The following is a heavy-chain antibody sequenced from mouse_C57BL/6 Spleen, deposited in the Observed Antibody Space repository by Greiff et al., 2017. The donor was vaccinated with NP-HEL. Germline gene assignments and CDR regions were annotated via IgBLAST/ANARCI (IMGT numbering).Heavy chain of an antibody. CDR3: ARCDGPTGFDY. D-gene: IGHD1-1*01. Sequence: EVHLVESGPGLVKPSQSLSLTCSVTGYSITSGYYWNWIRQFPGNKLEWMGYISYDGSNNYNPSLKNRISITRDTSKNQFFLKLNSVTTEDTATYYCARCDGPTGFDYWGQGTTLTVSS. CDR1: GYSITSGYY. CDR2: ISYDGSN. J-gene: IGHJ2*01. V-gene: IGHV3-6*01.